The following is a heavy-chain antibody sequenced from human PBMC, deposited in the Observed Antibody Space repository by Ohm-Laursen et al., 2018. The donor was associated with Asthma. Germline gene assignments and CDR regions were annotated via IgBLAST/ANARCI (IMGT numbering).Heavy chain of an antibody. V-gene: IGHV3-23*01. D-gene: IGHD2-21*01. CDR1: VFTFSSYA. CDR2: ISGSGGSA. J-gene: IGHJ4*02. CDR3: ANMVIASYYFDY. Sequence: GSLRLSCTASVFTFSSYAMSWVRQAPGKGLEWVSSISGSGGSAYYAESVKGRFTISRDNSKNTLFLQMTSLRAEDTAVYYCANMVIASYYFDYWGQGTLVTVSS.